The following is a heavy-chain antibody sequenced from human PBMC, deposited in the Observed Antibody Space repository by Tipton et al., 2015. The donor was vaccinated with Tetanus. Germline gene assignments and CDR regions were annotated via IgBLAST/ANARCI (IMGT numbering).Heavy chain of an antibody. CDR3: AGVRAIYGILTGYENAFEI. CDR1: GGSISSGGYY. J-gene: IGHJ3*02. Sequence: TLSLTCTVSGGSISSGGYYWSWIRQHPGKGLEWIGYIYYSGSTHSNPSLKSRVTISVDTSKNQFSLKLSSVTAADTAVYYCAGVRAIYGILTGYENAFEIWGQGTMVTVSS. CDR2: IYYSGST. D-gene: IGHD3-9*01. V-gene: IGHV4-31*03.